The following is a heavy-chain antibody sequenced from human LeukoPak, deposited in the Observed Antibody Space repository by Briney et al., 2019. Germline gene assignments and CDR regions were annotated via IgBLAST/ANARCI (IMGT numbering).Heavy chain of an antibody. J-gene: IGHJ4*02. Sequence: GGSLRLSRAASGFTFSSYWMHWVRQAPGEGLMWVSRINTDGTTTTYADSVKGRFSISRDNAKNTLYLHMNSLRAEDTAVYYCARDPWGYRAGVMDLWGQGTLLTVSS. CDR3: ARDPWGYRAGVMDL. CDR2: INTDGTTT. D-gene: IGHD5-18*01. V-gene: IGHV3-74*01. CDR1: GFTFSSYW.